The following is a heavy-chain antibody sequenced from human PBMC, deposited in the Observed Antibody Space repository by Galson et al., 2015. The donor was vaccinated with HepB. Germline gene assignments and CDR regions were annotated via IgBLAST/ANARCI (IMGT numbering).Heavy chain of an antibody. CDR3: ARQYGKYYGSGKAVALVN. D-gene: IGHD3-10*01. CDR2: IDPSDSYT. Sequence: QSGAEVKKPGESLKISCKGSGYIFTSYWINWVRQMPGKGLEWMGKIDPSDSYTNYSPSFQGHVTISADKSISTAYLQWSSLKASDTAMYYCARQYGKYYGSGKAVALVNWGQGTLVTVSS. V-gene: IGHV5-10-1*01. CDR1: GYIFTSYW. J-gene: IGHJ4*02.